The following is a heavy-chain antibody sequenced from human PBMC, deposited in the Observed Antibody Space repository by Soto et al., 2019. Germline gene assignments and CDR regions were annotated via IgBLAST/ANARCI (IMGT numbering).Heavy chain of an antibody. CDR3: ARDDGHRTFDY. J-gene: IGHJ4*02. CDR1: GYTFTDYG. CDR2: INAYNGNT. V-gene: IGHV1-18*01. Sequence: VASVKVSCKTSGYTFTDYGISWVRQAPGQGLEWMGWINAYNGNTNFAQTLQGRVTMTTDTSTSTAYMELRSLRSDDTAVYYCARDDGHRTFDYWGQGTVVTVSS.